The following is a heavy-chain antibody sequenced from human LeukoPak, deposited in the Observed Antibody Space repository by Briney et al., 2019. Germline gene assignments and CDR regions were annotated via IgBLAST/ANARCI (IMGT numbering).Heavy chain of an antibody. CDR2: IWYDGSNK. V-gene: IGHV3-33*06. Sequence: PGGSLRLSCAASGFTFSSYGMHWVRQAPGKGLEWVAVIWYDGSNKYYADSVKGRFTISRDNSKNTLYLQMNSLRAEDTAVYYCAKDAGDPMDTWSYYMDVWGKGTTVTVSS. J-gene: IGHJ6*03. CDR1: GFTFSSYG. D-gene: IGHD1-1*01. CDR3: AKDAGDPMDTWSYYMDV.